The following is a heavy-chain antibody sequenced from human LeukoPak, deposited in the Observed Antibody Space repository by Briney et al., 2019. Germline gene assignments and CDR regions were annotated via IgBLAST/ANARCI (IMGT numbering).Heavy chain of an antibody. CDR1: GFTFSSYG. J-gene: IGHJ4*02. V-gene: IGHV3-33*01. CDR3: ARSPADYSNYYFDY. CDR2: IWYDGSNK. D-gene: IGHD4-11*01. Sequence: PGRSLRLSCAASGFTFSSYGMHWVRQAPGKGLEWVAVIWYDGSNKYYADSVKGRSTISRDNSKNTLYLQMNSLRAEDTAVYYCARSPADYSNYYFDYWGQGTLVTVPS.